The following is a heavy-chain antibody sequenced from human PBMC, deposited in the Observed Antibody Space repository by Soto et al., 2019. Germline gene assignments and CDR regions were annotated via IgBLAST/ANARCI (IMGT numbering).Heavy chain of an antibody. Sequence: EVNLVESGGGLVQPGGSLRLSCAASGFTFSGHWMSWVRQAPGKGLEWVAHIKQDGSETFYVGSVKGRFTISRDNAKNSLDLQMNSLRAEDTALYYCARDRAFCSGTNCRRGSIYYYYMDVWGNGTTVTVSS. D-gene: IGHD2-2*01. V-gene: IGHV3-7*01. CDR3: ARDRAFCSGTNCRRGSIYYYYMDV. CDR2: IKQDGSET. J-gene: IGHJ6*03. CDR1: GFTFSGHW.